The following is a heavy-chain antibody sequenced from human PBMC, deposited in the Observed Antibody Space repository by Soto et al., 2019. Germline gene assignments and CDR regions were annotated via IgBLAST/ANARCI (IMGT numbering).Heavy chain of an antibody. Sequence: GGSLRLSCAASGFTFSSYAMHWVRQAPGKGLEWVAVISYDGSNKYYADSVKGRFTISRDNSKNTLYLQMNSLRAEDTAVYYCARDRRVYSLPGYGMDVWGQGTTVTVSS. J-gene: IGHJ6*02. V-gene: IGHV3-30-3*01. CDR1: GFTFSSYA. D-gene: IGHD2-8*01. CDR3: ARDRRVYSLPGYGMDV. CDR2: ISYDGSNK.